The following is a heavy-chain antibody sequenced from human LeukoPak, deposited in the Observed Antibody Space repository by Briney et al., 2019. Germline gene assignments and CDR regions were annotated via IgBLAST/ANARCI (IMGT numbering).Heavy chain of an antibody. CDR1: GFPFRSYA. V-gene: IGHV3-23*01. CDR3: AKNAGYSYGLYYFDY. D-gene: IGHD5-18*01. J-gene: IGHJ4*02. CDR2: IISSGDIT. Sequence: PGGSLRLSCTASGFPFRSYAMSWVRLAPGKGLEWVSSIISSGDITYYPDSLKGRFTISRDNSKNTVYLQMDSLRADDSAVYYCAKNAGYSYGLYYFDYWGQGALVTVSS.